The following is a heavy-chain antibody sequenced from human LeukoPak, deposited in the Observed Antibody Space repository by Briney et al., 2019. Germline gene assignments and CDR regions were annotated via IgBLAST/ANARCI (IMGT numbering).Heavy chain of an antibody. Sequence: KTSETLSLTCTVSGGSISSSSYYWGWLGETPGEGRERIVSIYYRGISYYNPSLTSPVTISVYTSKNQFSLKLSSVTAADTAVYYCARRLVGATAPFDYWGQGTLVTVSS. D-gene: IGHD1-26*01. J-gene: IGHJ4*02. V-gene: IGHV4-39*01. CDR3: ARRLVGATAPFDY. CDR1: GGSISSSSYY. CDR2: IYYRGIS.